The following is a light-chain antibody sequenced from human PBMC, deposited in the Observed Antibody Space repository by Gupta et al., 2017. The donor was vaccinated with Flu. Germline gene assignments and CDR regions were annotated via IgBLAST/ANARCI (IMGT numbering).Light chain of an antibody. Sequence: PSSLSASVGDKVTITCRASQDIRNELGWYQQKLGNAPRLLIYAASSSHGGVPARFRGSGSGTDFTLTISSLQPEDFATYYCLQDYNYPRMFGQGTKVEIK. CDR2: AAS. J-gene: IGKJ1*01. CDR3: LQDYNYPRM. V-gene: IGKV1-6*01. CDR1: QDIRNE.